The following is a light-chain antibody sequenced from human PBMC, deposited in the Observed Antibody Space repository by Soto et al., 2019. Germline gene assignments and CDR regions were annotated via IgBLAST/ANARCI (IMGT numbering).Light chain of an antibody. V-gene: IGKV3-11*01. CDR1: QSVSSY. J-gene: IGKJ5*01. CDR3: QQYGTSAIT. CDR2: DAS. Sequence: EVVLTQSPATLSSFPGDRVTLSCRASQSVSSYLAWYQQKPGQAPRLLIYDASNRATGIPDRFSGSGSGTDFTLTISRLEPEDFAVYCCQQYGTSAITFGQGTRLE.